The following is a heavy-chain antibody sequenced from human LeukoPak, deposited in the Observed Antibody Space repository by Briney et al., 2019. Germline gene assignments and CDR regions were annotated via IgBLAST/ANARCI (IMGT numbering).Heavy chain of an antibody. CDR1: GFTFSSYS. CDR3: ARDSRHLSSTRGGLKESRGAFFDY. V-gene: IGHV3-21*04. CDR2: ISSSSGYI. D-gene: IGHD6-13*01. J-gene: IGHJ4*02. Sequence: PGGSLRLSCAASGFTFSSYSMNWVRQAPGKGLEWVSSISSSSGYIYYADSVKGRFTVSRDNTKNSLYLQMNSLRAEDTALYNCARDSRHLSSTRGGLKESRGAFFDYWGQGTLVTVSS.